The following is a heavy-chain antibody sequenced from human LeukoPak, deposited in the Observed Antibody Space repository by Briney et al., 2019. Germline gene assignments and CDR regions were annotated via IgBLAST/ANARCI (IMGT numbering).Heavy chain of an antibody. CDR2: IFYSGST. V-gene: IGHV4-34*12. CDR3: AKSNGYGLIDI. D-gene: IGHD3-10*01. Sequence: SETLSLTCAVYGGSFSGYYWSWIRQPLGKGLEWIGNIFYSGSTYYGPSLKSRLTISLDTSRNQFSLKLNSVTAADTAVYYCAKSNGYGLIDIWGQGTMVTVSS. J-gene: IGHJ3*02. CDR1: GGSFSGYY.